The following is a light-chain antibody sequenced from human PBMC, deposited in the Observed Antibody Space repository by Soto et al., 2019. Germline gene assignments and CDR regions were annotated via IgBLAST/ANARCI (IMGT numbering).Light chain of an antibody. CDR3: SSYTASSTRV. Sequence: QSVLTQAASVSGSPGQSITISCTGTSSDVGGYNFVSWYQQHPGKAPKLMIYEVSYRPSGVSNRFSGSKSGNTASLTISGLQAEDEADYYCSSYTASSTRVFGGGTKLTVL. V-gene: IGLV2-14*01. CDR2: EVS. CDR1: SSDVGGYNF. J-gene: IGLJ3*02.